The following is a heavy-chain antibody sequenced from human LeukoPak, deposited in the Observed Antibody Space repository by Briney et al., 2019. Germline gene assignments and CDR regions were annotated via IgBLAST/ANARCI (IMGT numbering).Heavy chain of an antibody. J-gene: IGHJ6*03. CDR3: ARGQSYYYMDV. V-gene: IGHV3-23*01. Sequence: GGSLRLSCAASGFTFSSYGMSWVRQAPGKGLEWVSAISGSGGSTYYADSVKGRFTISRDNAKNSLYLQMNSLRAEDTAVYYCARGQSYYYMDVWGKGTTVTVSS. CDR2: ISGSGGST. CDR1: GFTFSSYG.